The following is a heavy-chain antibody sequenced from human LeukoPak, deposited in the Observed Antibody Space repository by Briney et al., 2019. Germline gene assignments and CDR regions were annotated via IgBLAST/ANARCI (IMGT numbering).Heavy chain of an antibody. CDR3: ARDLVLVQAGCFDY. CDR1: GFAFSNYW. J-gene: IGHJ4*02. V-gene: IGHV3-7*01. CDR2: IKGDGSEK. Sequence: PGGSLRLSCVASGFAFSNYWMSWVRRAPGKGLEWVANIKGDGSEKYYVDSVKGRFTISRDNAKNSLYLQMNSLRAEDTAVYYCARDLVLVQAGCFDYWGQGTLVTVSS. D-gene: IGHD1-1*01.